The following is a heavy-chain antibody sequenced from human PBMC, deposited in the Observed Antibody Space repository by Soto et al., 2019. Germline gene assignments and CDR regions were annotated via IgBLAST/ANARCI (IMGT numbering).Heavy chain of an antibody. D-gene: IGHD6-13*01. V-gene: IGHV4-4*02. CDR3: ARGERQQQRDY. CDR2: IHHSGNS. Sequence: KLSETLSLTCAVSGDSISSDKWWSWVRQPPGKGLEWIGEIHHSGNSNYNPSLKSRVIISVDKSKNQFSLKLSSVTDADTAVYYCARGERQQQRDYWGQGTLVTVSS. CDR1: GDSISSDKW. J-gene: IGHJ4*02.